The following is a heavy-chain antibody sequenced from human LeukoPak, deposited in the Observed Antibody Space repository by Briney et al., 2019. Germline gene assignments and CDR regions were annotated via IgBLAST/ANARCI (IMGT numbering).Heavy chain of an antibody. V-gene: IGHV3-53*01. CDR3: ARGPNLDV. CDR1: GFVVSDNY. CDR2: IYRGGST. J-gene: IGHJ6*02. Sequence: GGSLRLSCAASGFVVSDNYMSWVRQAPGKGLEWVSVIYRGGSTYYADSVKGRFTISRDNSKNTVYLQMNSLRAEDTALYYCARGPNLDVWAQGTTVTVSS.